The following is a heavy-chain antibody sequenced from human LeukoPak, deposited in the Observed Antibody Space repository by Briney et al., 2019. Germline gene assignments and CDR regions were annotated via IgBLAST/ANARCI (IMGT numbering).Heavy chain of an antibody. CDR1: GDSISSGGYY. D-gene: IGHD6-6*01. CDR3: ARDRAARGFFDY. CDR2: IYYSGST. V-gene: IGHV4-31*03. Sequence: PSETLSPTCTVSGDSISSGGYYWSWIRQHPGKGLEWIGYIYYSGSTYYNPSLKSRVTISVDTSKNQFSLKLSSVTAADTAVYYCARDRAARGFFDYWGQGTLVTVSS. J-gene: IGHJ4*02.